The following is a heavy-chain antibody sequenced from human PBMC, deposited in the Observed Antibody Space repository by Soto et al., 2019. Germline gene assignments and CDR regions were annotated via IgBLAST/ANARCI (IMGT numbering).Heavy chain of an antibody. CDR3: ERDCEGTYGYGPIEY. V-gene: IGHV3-7*03. CDR2: IKQDGSEK. J-gene: IGHJ4*02. CDR1: VFTFSRYG. Sequence: GGSLRLSCAASVFTFSRYGMTLVRQGPGKGLEWVANIKQDGSEKYYVDSVKGRFTISRDNAKNSLYLQMSSLRAEDTAVYYCERDCEGTYGYGPIEYWGQGTLVNVSS. D-gene: IGHD5-18*01.